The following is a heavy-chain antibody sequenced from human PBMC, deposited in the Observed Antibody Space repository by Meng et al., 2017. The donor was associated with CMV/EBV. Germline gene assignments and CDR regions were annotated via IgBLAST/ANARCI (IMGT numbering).Heavy chain of an antibody. CDR3: ARDRGAVTHYYYYGMDV. CDR1: GFTFSSYS. D-gene: IGHD4-23*01. Sequence: GGSLRLSCAASGFTFSSYSMNWVRQAPGKGLEWVSSISSSSSYIYYADSVKGRFTISRDNAKNSLYLQMNSLRAEDTAVYYCARDRGAVTHYYYYGMDVWGQGTTVTV. CDR2: ISSSSSYI. J-gene: IGHJ6*02. V-gene: IGHV3-21*01.